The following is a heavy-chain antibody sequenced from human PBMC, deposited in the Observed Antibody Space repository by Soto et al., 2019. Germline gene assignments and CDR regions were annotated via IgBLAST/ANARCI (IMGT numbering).Heavy chain of an antibody. J-gene: IGHJ4*02. Sequence: QVQFQESGPGLVKASQTLSLTCTVSGGPSTTGGHFWSWIRQYPGKGLEWIGYIYYSGTTHYNPSLKSRVTISIDTYKNQFSLSLSSVTAAHTAVYYCARVVSGSYLDYWGQGTLVTVSS. CDR2: IYYSGTT. V-gene: IGHV4-31*03. D-gene: IGHD1-26*01. CDR3: ARVVSGSYLDY. CDR1: GGPSTTGGHF.